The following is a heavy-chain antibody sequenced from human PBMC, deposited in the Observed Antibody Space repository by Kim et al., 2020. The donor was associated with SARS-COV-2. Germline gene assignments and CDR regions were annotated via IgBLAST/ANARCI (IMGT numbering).Heavy chain of an antibody. J-gene: IGHJ4*02. Sequence: ASVKVSCKASGYTFTSYYMHWVRQAPGQGLEWMGIINPSGGSTSYAQKFQGRVTMTRDTSTSTVYMELSSLRSEDTAVYYCARVREGVAGKSSRYFDYWGQGTLVTVSS. CDR1: GYTFTSYY. CDR2: INPSGGST. CDR3: ARVREGVAGKSSRYFDY. V-gene: IGHV1-46*01. D-gene: IGHD6-19*01.